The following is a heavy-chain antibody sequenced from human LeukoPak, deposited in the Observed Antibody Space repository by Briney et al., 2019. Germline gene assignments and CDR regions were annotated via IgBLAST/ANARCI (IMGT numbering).Heavy chain of an antibody. CDR2: IKQDGSEK. Sequence: GGSLRLSCAASGFTISSNWMSWVRQAPGKGLEWVANIKQDGSEKYYVDSVKGRFTTSRDNAKNSLYLQMNSLRAEDTAVYYCARERRPTVLYFDYWGQGTLVTVSS. CDR3: ARERRPTVLYFDY. CDR1: GFTISSNW. J-gene: IGHJ4*02. D-gene: IGHD4-17*01. V-gene: IGHV3-7*01.